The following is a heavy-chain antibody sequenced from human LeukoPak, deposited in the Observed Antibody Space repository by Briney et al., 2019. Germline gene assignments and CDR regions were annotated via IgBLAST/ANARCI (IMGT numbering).Heavy chain of an antibody. CDR2: ISGTDGST. Sequence: GGSLRLSCAASGFTFSSYAMSLVRQAPGKGLEWVSTISGTDGSTYYADSVTGRLTISRDHSKHPLYPQLNSLGAEGTAVYNCAKARCSFKSRYLIPRRQGTIVTV. V-gene: IGHV3-23*01. J-gene: IGHJ5*02. CDR3: AKARCSFKSRYLIP. D-gene: IGHD2-2*01. CDR1: GFTFSSYA.